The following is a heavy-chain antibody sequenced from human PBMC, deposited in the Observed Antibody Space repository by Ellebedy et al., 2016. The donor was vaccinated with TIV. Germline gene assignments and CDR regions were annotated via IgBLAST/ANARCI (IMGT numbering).Heavy chain of an antibody. J-gene: IGHJ3*02. CDR3: ATDGSYGDYLSPTHAFVI. Sequence: GESLKISCAASFFSFSSYWMSXVRQAPGKGLVWVANINQDGSENHYVDSVKCRFTISRDNSKNSLYLQMNSLRVEDTAVYYCATDGSYGDYLSPTHAFVIWGQGTMVTVSS. CDR1: FFSFSSYW. D-gene: IGHD4-17*01. V-gene: IGHV3-7*01. CDR2: INQDGSEN.